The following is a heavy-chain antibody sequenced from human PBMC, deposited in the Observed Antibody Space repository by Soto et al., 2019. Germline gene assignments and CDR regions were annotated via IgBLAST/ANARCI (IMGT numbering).Heavy chain of an antibody. V-gene: IGHV3-15*07. CDR3: TIPIPDTPLVTSYYYFAMAV. J-gene: IGHJ6*02. CDR2: IKSKFDGWST. CDR1: GFSVTDAW. D-gene: IGHD5-18*01. Sequence: DVQLLESGGGLVEPGGSLRLSCAVSGFSVTDAWMNWVRQVPGKGLAWVGRIKSKFDGWSTDYAAPVKCRFTISEDDSQNTLYLHMNSLKTEDTAVYYCTIPIPDTPLVTSYYYFAMAVWGPGTTVSGSS.